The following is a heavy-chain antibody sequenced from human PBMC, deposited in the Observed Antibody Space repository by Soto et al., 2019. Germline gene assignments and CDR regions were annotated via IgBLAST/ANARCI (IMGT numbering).Heavy chain of an antibody. J-gene: IGHJ4*02. V-gene: IGHV1-69*06. Sequence: GASVKVSFKASGGTFSRYAISWVRQAPGQGLEWMGGIIPIFGTANYAQKFQGRVTITADKSTSTAYMELSSLRSEDTAVYYCARDRLPYYDSSGYYEDFDYWGQGTLVTVSS. D-gene: IGHD3-22*01. CDR3: ARDRLPYYDSSGYYEDFDY. CDR2: IIPIFGTA. CDR1: GGTFSRYA.